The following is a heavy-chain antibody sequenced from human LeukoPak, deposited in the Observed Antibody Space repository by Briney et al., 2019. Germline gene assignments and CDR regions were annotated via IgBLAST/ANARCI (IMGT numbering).Heavy chain of an antibody. CDR3: ARGGTPPPPTMIVVVISVPPDY. CDR1: GFTFSHYG. Sequence: PGRSLRLSCATSGFTFSHYGMHWVRQAPGKGLEWVAVISYDGSNKYYADSVKGRFTISRDNSKNTLYLQMNSLRAEDTAVYYCARGGTPPPPTMIVVVISVPPDYWGQGTLVTVSS. V-gene: IGHV3-30*19. CDR2: ISYDGSNK. J-gene: IGHJ4*02. D-gene: IGHD3-22*01.